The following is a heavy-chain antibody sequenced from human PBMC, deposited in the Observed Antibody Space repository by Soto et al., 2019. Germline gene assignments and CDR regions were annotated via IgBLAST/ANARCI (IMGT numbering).Heavy chain of an antibody. Sequence: QVQLVQSGAEVKKPGASVKVSCKASGYTFTSYGISWVRQAPGQGLEWMGWISAYNGNTNYAQKLQGRVTMTTDTFTSTAYMELRSLRSDDTAVYYCAREVGITIFGVVTGLDYWCQGTLVTVSS. CDR3: AREVGITIFGVVTGLDY. CDR2: ISAYNGNT. V-gene: IGHV1-18*01. J-gene: IGHJ4*02. D-gene: IGHD3-3*01. CDR1: GYTFTSYG.